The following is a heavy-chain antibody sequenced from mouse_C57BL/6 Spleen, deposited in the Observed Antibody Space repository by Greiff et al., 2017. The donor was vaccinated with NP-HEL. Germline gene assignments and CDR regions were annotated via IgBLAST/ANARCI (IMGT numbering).Heavy chain of an antibody. V-gene: IGHV3-6*01. D-gene: IGHD1-1*01. CDR3: AMDYYGSSYGFAY. J-gene: IGHJ3*01. Sequence: EVKLLESGPGLVKPSQSLSLTCSVTGYSITSGYYWNWIRQFPGNKLEWMGYISYDGSNNYNPSLKNRISITRDTSKNQFFLKLNSVTTEDTATYYCAMDYYGSSYGFAYWGQGTLVTVSA. CDR2: ISYDGSN. CDR1: GYSITSGYY.